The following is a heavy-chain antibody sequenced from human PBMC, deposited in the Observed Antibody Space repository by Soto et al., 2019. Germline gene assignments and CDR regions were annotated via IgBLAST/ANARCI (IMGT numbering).Heavy chain of an antibody. V-gene: IGHV3-15*07. D-gene: IGHD4-17*01. J-gene: IGHJ6*02. CDR1: GFTFTNAG. CDR3: TTDSTVTVQYYYYNAMDV. CDR2: IRAKTDFGTT. Sequence: EVQLVESGGGLVKPGGSLRLSCAASGFTFTNAGMNWVRQAPGKGLEWVGRIRAKTDFGTTDYAAPVTDRFTISRDDSKSTLFLEMNSLRTEDTAVYYCTTDSTVTVQYYYYNAMDVWGQGTTVTVSS.